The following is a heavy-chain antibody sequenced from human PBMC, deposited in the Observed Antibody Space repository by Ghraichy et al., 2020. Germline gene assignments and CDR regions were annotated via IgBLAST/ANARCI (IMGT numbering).Heavy chain of an antibody. V-gene: IGHV4-4*07. Sequence: SETPSLTCTVSGGSISSYYWSWIRQPAGKGLEWIGRIYTSGSTNYNPSLKSGVTRAVDTSKNQFSLKLSSVTAADTAVYYCARDQHSGWYGESYGMDVWGQGTTVTVSS. D-gene: IGHD6-19*01. CDR2: IYTSGST. CDR3: ARDQHSGWYGESYGMDV. CDR1: GGSISSYY. J-gene: IGHJ6*02.